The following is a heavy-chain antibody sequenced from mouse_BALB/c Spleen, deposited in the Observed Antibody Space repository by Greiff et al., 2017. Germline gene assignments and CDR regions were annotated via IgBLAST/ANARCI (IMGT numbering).Heavy chain of an antibody. CDR1: GFSLSSYG. V-gene: IGHV2-4-1*01. Sequence: VQRVESGPGLVQPSQSLYITCTVSGFSLSSYGVHWVRQSPGKGLEWLGVIWSGGGTDYNADYIYRLTISKDNSTSQVFFKMNSQQSDDTSIYYCARNPPLLRLSYAMDYWGQGTSVTVSS. CDR3: ARNPPLLRLSYAMDY. CDR2: IWSGGGT. D-gene: IGHD1-2*01. J-gene: IGHJ4*01.